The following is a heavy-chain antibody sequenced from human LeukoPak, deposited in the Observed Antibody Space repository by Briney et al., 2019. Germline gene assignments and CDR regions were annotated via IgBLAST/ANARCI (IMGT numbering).Heavy chain of an antibody. CDR3: AKVVLHHVVVTAILDY. D-gene: IGHD2-21*02. V-gene: IGHV3-43*02. J-gene: IGHJ4*02. CDR1: GFTFDDYA. Sequence: PGGSLRLSCATSGFTFDDYAMHWVRQAPGKGLEWVSLISGDGGSTYYADSVKGRFTISRDNSKNSLYLQMNSLRTEDTALYYCAKVVLHHVVVTAILDYWGQGTLVTVSS. CDR2: ISGDGGST.